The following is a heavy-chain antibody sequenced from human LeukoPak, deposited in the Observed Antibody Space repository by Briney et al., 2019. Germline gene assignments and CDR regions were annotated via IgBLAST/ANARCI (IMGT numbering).Heavy chain of an antibody. D-gene: IGHD3-9*01. CDR3: ARGHMYYDILTGYLHNWFDP. V-gene: IGHV4-30-4*01. J-gene: IGHJ5*02. CDR2: IYYSGST. CDR1: GGSISSGDYY. Sequence: SETLSLTCTVSGGSISSGDYYWSWIRQPPGKGLEWIGYIYYSGSTYYNPSLKSRVTISVDTSKNQFSLKLSSVTAADTAVYYCARGHMYYDILTGYLHNWFDPWGQGTLVTVSS.